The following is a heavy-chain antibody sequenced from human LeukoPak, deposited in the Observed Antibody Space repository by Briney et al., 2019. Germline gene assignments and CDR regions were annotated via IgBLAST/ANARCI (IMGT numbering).Heavy chain of an antibody. CDR1: GFTFSSYA. CDR3: ARDRHDLYCSGSSCYSAYAFDI. Sequence: GGSLRLSCAASGFTFSSYAMSWVRQAPGKGLEWVSAISGSGDNTYYADSVKGRFTISRDNSKNTLYLQMNSLRAEDTAVYYCARDRHDLYCSGSSCYSAYAFDIWGQGTMVTVSS. V-gene: IGHV3-23*01. D-gene: IGHD2-15*01. J-gene: IGHJ3*02. CDR2: ISGSGDNT.